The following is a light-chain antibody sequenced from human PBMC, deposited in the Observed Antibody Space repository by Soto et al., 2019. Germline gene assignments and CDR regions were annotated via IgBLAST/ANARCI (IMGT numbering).Light chain of an antibody. J-gene: IGKJ1*01. Sequence: DIQMTQSPSTLSGSVGDRVTITCRASQTISSWLAWYQQKPGKAPKLLIYDASNSESGVPSRFSGSGSGTEFSLTISNLQPDDFATYYCQHYKSYPWTFGQGTKVDIK. V-gene: IGKV1-5*01. CDR2: DAS. CDR3: QHYKSYPWT. CDR1: QTISSW.